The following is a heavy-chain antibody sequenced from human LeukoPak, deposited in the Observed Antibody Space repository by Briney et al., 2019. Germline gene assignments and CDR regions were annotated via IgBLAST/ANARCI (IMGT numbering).Heavy chain of an antibody. CDR2: INPNYGGA. CDR1: GYTFTGYY. V-gene: IGHV1-2*06. Sequence: ASVKVSCKASGYTFTGYYMHWVRQAPGQGLEWMGRINPNYGGANSAQKFQGRVTMTRDTSISTAYMELSSLRSDDTAVYYCARDIPSSGWSWGQGTLVTVSS. D-gene: IGHD6-19*01. CDR3: ARDIPSSGWS. J-gene: IGHJ4*02.